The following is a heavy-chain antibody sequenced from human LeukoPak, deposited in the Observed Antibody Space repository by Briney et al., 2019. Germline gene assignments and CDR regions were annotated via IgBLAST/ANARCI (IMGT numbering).Heavy chain of an antibody. CDR1: GFTFSSYW. V-gene: IGHV3-74*01. CDR2: INSDGSST. CDR3: ARAGGNPFKTLDY. D-gene: IGHD4-23*01. J-gene: IGHJ4*02. Sequence: GGSLRLSCAASGFTFSSYWMHWVRHAPGKGLVWVSRINSDGSSTSYADSVKGRLTISRDNAKNTLYLQMNSLRAEDTAVYYCARAGGNPFKTLDYWGQGTLVTVSS.